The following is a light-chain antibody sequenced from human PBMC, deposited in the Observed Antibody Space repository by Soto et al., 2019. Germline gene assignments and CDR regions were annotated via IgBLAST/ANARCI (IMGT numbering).Light chain of an antibody. V-gene: IGKV1-33*01. J-gene: IGKJ5*01. CDR1: QDINSY. Sequence: DIQMTQSPSSLSASVGDRVTITCQASQDINSYLSWYQQRPGKAPKLLIYDAFTLETGVPSRFSGSGSGTDFIFTISSLQPEDFATYYCQQYDTFPVTLGQGTRL. CDR3: QQYDTFPVT. CDR2: DAF.